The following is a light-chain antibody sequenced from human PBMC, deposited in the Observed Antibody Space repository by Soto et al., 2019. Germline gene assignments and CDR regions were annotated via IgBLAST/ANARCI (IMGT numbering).Light chain of an antibody. V-gene: IGLV2-23*01. CDR3: CSFAGSSTS. CDR2: DDT. J-gene: IGLJ3*02. Sequence: QSALTQPASVSGSPGQSITISCTGTSSDVGTYKPVSWYQQYPGKAPKVIIYDDTKRPSGVSSRFSGSKSGNTASLTISGIQAEDEADYYCCSFAGSSTSFGVGTKLTVL. CDR1: SSDVGTYKP.